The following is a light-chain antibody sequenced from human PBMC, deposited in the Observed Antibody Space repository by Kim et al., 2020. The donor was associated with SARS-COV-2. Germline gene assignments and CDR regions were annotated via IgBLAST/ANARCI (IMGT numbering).Light chain of an antibody. CDR1: QGISKY. CDR3: QKYNGAPWT. V-gene: IGKV1-27*01. J-gene: IGKJ1*01. CDR2: AAS. Sequence: DTQMTQSPSSLSASVGDRVTITCRASQGISKYLAWYQQKPGRVPKLLIYAASTLQSGVPSRFSGSGSGTDFTLTISSLQPEDVAIYYCQKYNGAPWTFGQGTKVDIK.